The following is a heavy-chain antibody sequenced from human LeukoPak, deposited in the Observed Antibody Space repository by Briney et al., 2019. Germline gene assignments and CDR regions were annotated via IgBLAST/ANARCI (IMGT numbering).Heavy chain of an antibody. V-gene: IGHV1-46*01. Sequence: ASVKVSCKASGYTFSDYYMHWVRQAPGQGLEWMGVIIPSGGSTRYAQKFQGRVTMTRDMSTSTVDMELSSLRSEDTAVYYCARDGCSSTTNCDENNWFDPWGQGTLVIVSS. D-gene: IGHD2/OR15-2a*01. J-gene: IGHJ5*02. CDR2: IIPSGGST. CDR3: ARDGCSSTTNCDENNWFDP. CDR1: GYTFSDYY.